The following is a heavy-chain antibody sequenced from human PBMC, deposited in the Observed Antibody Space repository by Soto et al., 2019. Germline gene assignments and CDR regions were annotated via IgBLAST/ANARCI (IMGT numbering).Heavy chain of an antibody. CDR1: GFTFSSYA. V-gene: IGHV3-30-3*01. CDR2: ISYDGSNK. CDR3: ARAWIQLWLRSWFDP. J-gene: IGHJ5*02. D-gene: IGHD5-18*01. Sequence: GSLRLSCAASGFTFSSYAMHWVRQAPGKGLEWVAVISYDGSNKYYADSVKGRFTISRDNSKNTLYLQMNSLRAEDTAVYYCARAWIQLWLRSWFDPWGQGTLVTVSS.